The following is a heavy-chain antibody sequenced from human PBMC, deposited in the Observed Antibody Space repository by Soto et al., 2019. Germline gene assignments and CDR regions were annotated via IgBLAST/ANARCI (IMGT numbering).Heavy chain of an antibody. V-gene: IGHV3-23*01. CDR1: GFTFSSYA. CDR2: ISRTVVTT. CDR3: AKLDWGQVPTYFDY. Sequence: VKLSESGGGWVQPGGSLRLSCAASGFTFSSYAMSWVRQAPGQRLEWVSGISRTVVTTDYADSVKGRFTISRDNSKSTLYLQLNNLRAEDTAVYYCAKLDWGQVPTYFDYWGQGTLVTVSS. J-gene: IGHJ4*02. D-gene: IGHD3-16*01.